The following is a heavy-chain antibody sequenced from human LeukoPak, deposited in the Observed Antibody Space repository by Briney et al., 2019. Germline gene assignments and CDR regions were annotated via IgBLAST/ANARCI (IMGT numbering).Heavy chain of an antibody. D-gene: IGHD2-21*01. J-gene: IGHJ5*02. CDR1: GYSFTDYY. V-gene: IGHV1-2*02. CDR3: ARADRLDGGPYLIGP. Sequence: ASVKVSCTTSGYSFTDYYMHWVRQAPGQGLEWMGWINPNSGGTSSAQKFQGRATMTRDTSITTVYMEVSWLTSDDTAIYYCARADRLDGGPYLIGPWGQGTLVTVSS. CDR2: INPNSGGT.